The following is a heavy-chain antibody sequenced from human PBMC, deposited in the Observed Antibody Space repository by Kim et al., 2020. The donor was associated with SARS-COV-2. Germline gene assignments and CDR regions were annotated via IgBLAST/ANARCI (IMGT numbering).Heavy chain of an antibody. CDR1: GFTFSSYS. Sequence: GGSLRLSCAASGFTFSSYSMNWVRQAPGKGLEWVSSISSSSSYIYYEDSVKGQFTISRDNAKNSLYLQMNSLRAEDTAVYYCASAGDYYGSGQTSHYGM. J-gene: IGHJ6*01. CDR2: ISSSSSYI. V-gene: IGHV3-21*01. D-gene: IGHD3-10*01. CDR3: ASAGDYYGSGQTSHYGM.